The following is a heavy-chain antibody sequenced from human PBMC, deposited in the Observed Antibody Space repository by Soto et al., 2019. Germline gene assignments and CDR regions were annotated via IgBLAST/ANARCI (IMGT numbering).Heavy chain of an antibody. CDR2: INHSGST. J-gene: IGHJ4*02. Sequence: PSETLSLTCAVYGGSFSGYYWSWIRQPPGKGLEWIGEINHSGSTNYNPSLKSRVTISVDTSKNQFSLKLSSVTAADTAVYYCESTGYSYGFWGQGTLVTVSS. CDR1: GGSFSGYY. CDR3: ESTGYSYGF. V-gene: IGHV4-34*01. D-gene: IGHD5-18*01.